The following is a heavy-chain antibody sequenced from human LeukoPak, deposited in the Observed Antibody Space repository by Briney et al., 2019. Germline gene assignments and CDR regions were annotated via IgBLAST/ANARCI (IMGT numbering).Heavy chain of an antibody. CDR2: ISYDGSNK. CDR1: GFTFSSYA. Sequence: GGSLRLSCAASGFTFSSYAMHWVRQAPGKGLEWVAVISYDGSNKYYADSVKGRFTISRDNSKSTLYLQMNSLRAEDTAVYYCARLESGSLLFDYWGRGTLVTVSS. J-gene: IGHJ4*02. D-gene: IGHD1-26*01. V-gene: IGHV3-30-3*01. CDR3: ARLESGSLLFDY.